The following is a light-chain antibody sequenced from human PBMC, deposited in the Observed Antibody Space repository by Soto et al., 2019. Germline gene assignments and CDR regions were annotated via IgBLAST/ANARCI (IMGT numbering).Light chain of an antibody. Sequence: DIQMTQSPSTLSASVGDRVTITCRASQSIVTWLAWYQQKPGKAPKLLIYKASSLESGVPSRFSGSGSGTEFTLTISGLQPDDFATYDCERDNGCGRDTFGQGTKLEIK. V-gene: IGKV1-5*03. CDR2: KAS. CDR1: QSIVTW. J-gene: IGKJ2*01. CDR3: ERDNGCGRDT.